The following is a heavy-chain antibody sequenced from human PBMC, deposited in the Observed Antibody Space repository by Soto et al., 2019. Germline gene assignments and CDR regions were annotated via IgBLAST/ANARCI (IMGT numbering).Heavy chain of an antibody. Sequence: QVHLQESGPRLVKPSETLSLTCTVSGGSISNYYWSWIRQPPGRGLGWIGHIFYSGGTNYNPPLKSRVTISVDTSKSQFSLKLSSVTAADTAVYYCAKDSGYNYGYFRWFDPWGQGTLVTVSS. CDR2: IFYSGGT. J-gene: IGHJ5*02. V-gene: IGHV4-59*01. D-gene: IGHD5-18*01. CDR3: AKDSGYNYGYFRWFDP. CDR1: GGSISNYY.